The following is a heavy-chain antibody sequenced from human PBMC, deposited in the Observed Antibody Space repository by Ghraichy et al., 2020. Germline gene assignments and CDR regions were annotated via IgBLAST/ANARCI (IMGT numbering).Heavy chain of an antibody. CDR2: IYTSGST. Sequence: SQTLSLTCTVSGGSLSSGSYYWSWIRQPAGKGLEWIGRIYTSGSTNYNPSLKSRVTISVDTSKNQFSLKLSSVTAADTAVYYCARDRGAWGVWFDPWGQGTLVTVSS. CDR1: GGSLSSGSYY. D-gene: IGHD3-16*01. J-gene: IGHJ5*02. V-gene: IGHV4-61*02. CDR3: ARDRGAWGVWFDP.